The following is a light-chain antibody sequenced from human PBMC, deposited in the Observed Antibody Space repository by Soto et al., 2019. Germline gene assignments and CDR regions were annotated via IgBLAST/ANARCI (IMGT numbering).Light chain of an antibody. CDR1: NLGSKS. CDR3: QVWDSSSDHLI. CDR2: YDD. Sequence: SYELTQPPSVSVAPGKTASITCGGDNLGSKSVHWYQQKPGQAPVLVIYYDDERPSGIPERFSASNSGNTATLTISRVEAGDEAEYCCQVWDSSSDHLIFGGGTKLTVL. V-gene: IGLV3-21*04. J-gene: IGLJ2*01.